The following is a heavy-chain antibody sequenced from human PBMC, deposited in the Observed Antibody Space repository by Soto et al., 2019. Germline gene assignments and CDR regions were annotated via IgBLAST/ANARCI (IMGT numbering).Heavy chain of an antibody. CDR2: IYHSGRT. J-gene: IGHJ4*02. CDR3: ARRFAWQLPFDA. V-gene: IGHV4-39*01. Sequence: SSETLSLTCTVSGGSISRTTYSWGWIRQPPGKGLEWIGNIYHSGRTSYIPSLRSRVTISVDTSKNQFSLKLNSVTAADTALYFCARRFAWQLPFDAWGQGTLVTVSS. D-gene: IGHD6-6*01. CDR1: GGSISRTTYS.